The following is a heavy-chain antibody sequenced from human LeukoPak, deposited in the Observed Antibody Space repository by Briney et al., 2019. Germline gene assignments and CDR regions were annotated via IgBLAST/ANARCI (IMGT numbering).Heavy chain of an antibody. V-gene: IGHV4-34*01. CDR2: INHSGGT. Sequence: PSETLSLTCAVYGGSFSGYYWSWIRQPPGKGLEWIGEINHSGGTNYNPSLKSRVTISVDTSKNQFSLKLSSVTAADTAVYYCARGTGSGMNVDIVATTYFDYWGQGTLVTVSS. CDR3: ARGTGSGMNVDIVATTYFDY. D-gene: IGHD5-12*01. J-gene: IGHJ4*02. CDR1: GGSFSGYY.